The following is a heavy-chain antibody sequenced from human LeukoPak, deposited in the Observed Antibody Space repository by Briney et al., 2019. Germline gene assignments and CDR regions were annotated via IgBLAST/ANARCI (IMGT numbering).Heavy chain of an antibody. V-gene: IGHV3-74*01. CDR2: ISSDGSST. Sequence: GGSLRLSCAASGFTFSSYWMHWVRQAPGKGLVWVSRISSDGSSTTYADSVKGRFTISRDNAKNTLYQQMNSLRAEDTAVYYCARGAPSGSYYYWGQGTLVTVSS. CDR1: GFTFSSYW. CDR3: ARGAPSGSYYY. D-gene: IGHD1-26*01. J-gene: IGHJ4*02.